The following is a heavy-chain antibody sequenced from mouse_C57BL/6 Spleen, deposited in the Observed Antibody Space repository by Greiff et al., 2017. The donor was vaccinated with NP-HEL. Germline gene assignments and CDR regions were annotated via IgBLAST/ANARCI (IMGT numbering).Heavy chain of an antibody. CDR3: AREGIYGTFDD. Sequence: VQLQQPGAELVRPGSSVKLSCKASGYTFTSYWMDWVKQRPGQGLEWIGNIYPSDSETHYNQKFKDKATLTGDKSSSTAYMQLSSLTSEDAAVEDWAREGIYGTFDDWGQGTTLTVSS. V-gene: IGHV1-61*01. D-gene: IGHD2-1*01. CDR1: GYTFTSYW. CDR2: IYPSDSET. J-gene: IGHJ2*01.